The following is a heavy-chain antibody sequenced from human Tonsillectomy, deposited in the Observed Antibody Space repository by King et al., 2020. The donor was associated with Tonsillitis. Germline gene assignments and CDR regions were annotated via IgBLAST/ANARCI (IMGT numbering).Heavy chain of an antibody. J-gene: IGHJ3*02. Sequence: VQLQESGPGLVKPSETLSLTCTVSGGSISSSSYYCGWIRQPPGKGLEWIGTIYYSGTTYYNPSLKSRVTISVDMSKNQLSLKLSSVTAADTAVYYCARAQWERLGWSDFDIWGQGIMVTVSS. D-gene: IGHD1-26*01. CDR1: GGSISSSSYY. CDR3: ARAQWERLGWSDFDI. V-gene: IGHV4-39*07. CDR2: IYYSGTT.